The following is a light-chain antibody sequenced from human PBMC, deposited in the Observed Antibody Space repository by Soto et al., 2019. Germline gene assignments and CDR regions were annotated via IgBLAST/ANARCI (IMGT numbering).Light chain of an antibody. J-gene: IGLJ3*02. V-gene: IGLV2-14*01. CDR3: SSYTSSSTPL. CDR2: EVS. Sequence: QSVLTQPASVSGSPGQSITISCTGTSSDVGGYNYVSWYQQHPGKAPKLMIYEVSNRPSGVSNRFSGSKSGNTASLTISGLQAEDEADYSCSSYTSSSTPLFGGGAKLTVL. CDR1: SSDVGGYNY.